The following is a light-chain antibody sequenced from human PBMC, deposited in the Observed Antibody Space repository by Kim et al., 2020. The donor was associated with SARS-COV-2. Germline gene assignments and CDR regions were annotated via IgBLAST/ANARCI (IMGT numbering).Light chain of an antibody. CDR1: SSDIGTYNF. V-gene: IGLV2-8*01. CDR3: SAYAGSNNLV. CDR2: EVR. J-gene: IGLJ2*01. Sequence: QSALTQPPSASGSPGQSVTISCTGTSSDIGTYNFVSWYQQHPGKAPKLIIYEVRKRPSGVPARFSGSKSGNTASLTVSGLQAEDEADYYCSAYAGSNNLVFGGGTQLTVL.